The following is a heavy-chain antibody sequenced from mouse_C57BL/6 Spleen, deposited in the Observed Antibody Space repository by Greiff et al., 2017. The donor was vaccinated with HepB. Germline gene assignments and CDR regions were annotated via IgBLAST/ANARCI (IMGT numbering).Heavy chain of an antibody. Sequence: QVQLKESGAELVKPGASVKISCKASGYAFSSYWMNWVKQRPGKGLEWIGQIYPGDGDTNYNGKFKGKATLTADKSSSTAYMQLSSLTYEDSAVYFCARSDTTVVAQRYFDYWGQGTTLTVSS. CDR2: IYPGDGDT. CDR1: GYAFSSYW. CDR3: ARSDTTVVAQRYFDY. D-gene: IGHD1-1*01. J-gene: IGHJ2*01. V-gene: IGHV1-80*01.